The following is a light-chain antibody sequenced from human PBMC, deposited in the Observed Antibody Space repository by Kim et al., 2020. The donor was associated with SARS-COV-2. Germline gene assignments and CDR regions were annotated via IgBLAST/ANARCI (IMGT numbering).Light chain of an antibody. J-gene: IGLJ3*02. CDR1: SGDVGSYNF. CDR2: YVS. CDR3: CSYAGSYTWV. Sequence: QSVLTQPASVSGSPGQSITLSCIGTSGDVGSYNFVSWYQQHPGKAPKLMIYYVSNRPSGVSNRFSGSKSGNTASLTISGLQAEDEADYYCCSYAGSYTWVFGGGTQLTVL. V-gene: IGLV2-23*02.